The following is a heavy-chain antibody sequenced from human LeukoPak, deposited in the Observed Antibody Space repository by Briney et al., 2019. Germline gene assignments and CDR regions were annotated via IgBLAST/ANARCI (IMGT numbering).Heavy chain of an antibody. D-gene: IGHD3-10*01. V-gene: IGHV5-51*01. J-gene: IGHJ4*02. CDR3: VIPRYYGSGKPDY. CDR1: VYSFTIYW. Sequence: GESLKTSCKGSVYSFTIYWIGGVRPIPGKGLEWMGIIYPGDSDTTYSPSFQGQVTISPYKSLSTAYLQSSSLRAPDTATYSCVIPRYYGSGKPDYWGQGTLVTVSS. CDR2: IYPGDSDT.